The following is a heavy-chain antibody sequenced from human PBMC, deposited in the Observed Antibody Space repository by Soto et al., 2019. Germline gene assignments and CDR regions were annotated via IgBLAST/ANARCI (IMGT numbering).Heavy chain of an antibody. D-gene: IGHD2-8*01. Sequence: QVHLVQSGAEVKKPGSSVKVSCKTSGGIFNSYGLSWVRQAPGQGPEWMGQIIPIFGTARYAQKFQGRVTITEDDSTSTAYMELSGLRSDDTAMYYCAREKFSNYFDPWGQGTLVTVSS. J-gene: IGHJ5*02. V-gene: IGHV1-69*01. CDR2: IIPIFGTA. CDR3: AREKFSNYFDP. CDR1: GGIFNSYG.